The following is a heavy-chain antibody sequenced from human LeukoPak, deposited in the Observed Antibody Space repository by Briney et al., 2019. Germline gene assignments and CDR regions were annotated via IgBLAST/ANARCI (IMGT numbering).Heavy chain of an antibody. J-gene: IGHJ4*02. CDR1: GFTFSSYG. D-gene: IGHD5-18*01. V-gene: IGHV3-33*01. CDR3: ARDGGGYSYGHFDY. CDR2: IWYDGSNK. Sequence: GRSLRLFCAASGFTFSSYGMHWVRQAPGKGLEWVAVIWYDGSNKYYADSVKGRFTISRDNSKNTLYLQMNSLRAEDTAVYYCARDGGGYSYGHFDYWGQGTLVTVSS.